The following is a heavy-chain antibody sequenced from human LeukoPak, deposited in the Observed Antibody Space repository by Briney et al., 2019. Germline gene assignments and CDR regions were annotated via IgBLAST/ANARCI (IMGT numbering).Heavy chain of an antibody. V-gene: IGHV4-59*08. J-gene: IGHJ5*02. CDR1: GGSISSYY. CDR3: ARRTTVTPNWFDP. D-gene: IGHD4-17*01. CDR2: IYYTGST. Sequence: SETLSLTCTVSGGSISSYYWSWIRQPPGRGLEWIGYIYYTGSTNYNPSLKSRITISLDTSKNQFSLKLSSVTAADTAVYYCARRTTVTPNWFDPWGQGTLVTVSS.